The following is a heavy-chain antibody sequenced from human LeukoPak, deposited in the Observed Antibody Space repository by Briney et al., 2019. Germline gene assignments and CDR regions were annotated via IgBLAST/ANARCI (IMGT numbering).Heavy chain of an antibody. Sequence: PGGSLRLSCAASGFTFSSYWMHWVRQAPEKGLVWVSHINSDGSSTSYADSVKGRFTISRDNAKNTLYLQMNSPRADDTAVYYCAKGGGWLYYFDYWGQGTLVTVSS. D-gene: IGHD4-23*01. CDR2: INSDGSST. CDR1: GFTFSSYW. J-gene: IGHJ4*02. V-gene: IGHV3-74*01. CDR3: AKGGGWLYYFDY.